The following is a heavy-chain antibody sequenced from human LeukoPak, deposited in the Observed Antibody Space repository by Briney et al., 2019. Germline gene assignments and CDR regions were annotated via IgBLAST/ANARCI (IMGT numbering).Heavy chain of an antibody. CDR3: ARSRCSSISCASRGAFDI. J-gene: IGHJ3*02. V-gene: IGHV4-4*07. Sequence: SETLSLTCNVSGGSISNYYWSWIRQPAGKGLELIGRIYTSGSTNYNPSLKSRVTMSVDTSKNQFSLKLSSVTAADTAVYYCARSRCSSISCASRGAFDIWGQGAMVTVSS. D-gene: IGHD2-2*01. CDR2: IYTSGST. CDR1: GGSISNYY.